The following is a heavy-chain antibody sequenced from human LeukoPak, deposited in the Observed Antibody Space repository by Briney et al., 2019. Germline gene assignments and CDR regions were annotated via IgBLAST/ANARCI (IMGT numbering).Heavy chain of an antibody. Sequence: GGSLRLSCVTSGFTFTTYCMHWVRQAPGKGLVWVSLLTGDGRSTIYADSVKGRFTISRDNAKNTVYLQMNSLRVEDTAVYYCARQQLEQGVYFDYWGQGILVTVSS. CDR1: GFTFTTYC. V-gene: IGHV3-74*01. D-gene: IGHD6-13*01. CDR2: LTGDGRST. CDR3: ARQQLEQGVYFDY. J-gene: IGHJ4*02.